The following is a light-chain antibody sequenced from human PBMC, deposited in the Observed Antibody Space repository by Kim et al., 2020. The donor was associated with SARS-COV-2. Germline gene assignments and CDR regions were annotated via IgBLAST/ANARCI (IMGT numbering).Light chain of an antibody. J-gene: IGLJ2*01. V-gene: IGLV1-40*01. Sequence: RVTITCTGSTSNLGAGYGVHWYQQLPGTAPKLLIYGNSHRPSGVPDRFSGSKSGTSASLAITGLQAEDEADYYCQSYDSSLSGSVFGGGTKLTVL. CDR1: TSNLGAGYG. CDR2: GNS. CDR3: QSYDSSLSGSV.